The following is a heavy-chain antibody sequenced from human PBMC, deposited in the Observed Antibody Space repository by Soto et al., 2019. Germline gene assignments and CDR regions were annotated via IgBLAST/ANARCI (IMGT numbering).Heavy chain of an antibody. D-gene: IGHD4-4*01. J-gene: IGHJ6*02. CDR1: GYTFTSYY. V-gene: IGHV1-46*01. Sequence: RASVKVSCKASGYTFTSYYMHWVRQAPGQGLEWMGIINPSGGSTSYAQKFQGRVTMTRDTSTSTVYMELSSLRSEDTAVYYCARDGSSNAPGRGYYGMDVWGQGTTVTVS. CDR2: INPSGGST. CDR3: ARDGSSNAPGRGYYGMDV.